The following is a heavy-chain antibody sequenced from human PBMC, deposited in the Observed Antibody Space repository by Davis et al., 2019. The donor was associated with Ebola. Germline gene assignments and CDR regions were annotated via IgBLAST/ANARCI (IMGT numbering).Heavy chain of an antibody. V-gene: IGHV3-7*01. Sequence: ESLKISCAASGFTFSNYWMSWVRQAPGKGLEWVANIKEDRSERYYVDSVKGRFTISRDNAKNSLYLRMNGLRAEDTGVYYCTRMALNYYYSGMDVWGQGTTVTVSS. J-gene: IGHJ6*02. CDR2: IKEDRSER. CDR3: TRMALNYYYSGMDV. CDR1: GFTFSNYW. D-gene: IGHD3-3*02.